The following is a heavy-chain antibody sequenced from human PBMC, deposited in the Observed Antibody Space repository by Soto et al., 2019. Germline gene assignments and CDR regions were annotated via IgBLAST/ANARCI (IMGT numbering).Heavy chain of an antibody. D-gene: IGHD3-10*01. CDR3: ARGFGRFNY. J-gene: IGHJ4*02. V-gene: IGHV3-48*03. CDR2: IDGSGTTK. CDR1: GFTFNDFE. Sequence: EVQLLESGGGLVQPGGSLRLSCGVSGFTFNDFEMNWVRQAPGKGLEWLAYIDGSGTTKKYADSVRGRFTISRDKPKNSLFLQMSSLSAADTAIYYCARGFGRFNYWGQGTLFSVSS.